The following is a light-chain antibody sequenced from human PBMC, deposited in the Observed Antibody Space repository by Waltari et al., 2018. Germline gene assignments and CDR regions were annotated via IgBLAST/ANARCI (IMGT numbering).Light chain of an antibody. V-gene: IGLV1-47*01. Sequence: QSVLTQPPSASGTPGQRVTISCSGSTPNIGRNYVYWYQQFPGPAPKLLVYRNNERPSGVPDRISGAKSGTSASLAISGLRSEDEADYYCATWDGSLTAWVFGGGTKVTVL. J-gene: IGLJ3*02. CDR2: RNN. CDR1: TPNIGRNY. CDR3: ATWDGSLTAWV.